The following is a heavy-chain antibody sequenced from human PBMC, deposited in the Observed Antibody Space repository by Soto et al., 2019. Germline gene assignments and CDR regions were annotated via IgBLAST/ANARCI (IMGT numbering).Heavy chain of an antibody. CDR3: VKDRRLVLSFYFDY. D-gene: IGHD6-19*01. Sequence: EVQLVESGGGLVQPGRSLRLSCAASGFTFDDYAMHWVRQAPGKGLEWVSGISWNSGSIGYADSVKGRFTISRDNAKNSLYLQMNSLRAEDTALYYCVKDRRLVLSFYFDYWGQGTMVTVSS. J-gene: IGHJ4*02. CDR2: ISWNSGSI. V-gene: IGHV3-9*01. CDR1: GFTFDDYA.